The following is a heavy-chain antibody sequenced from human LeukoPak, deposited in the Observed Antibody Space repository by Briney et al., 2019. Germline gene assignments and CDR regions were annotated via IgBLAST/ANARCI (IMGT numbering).Heavy chain of an antibody. V-gene: IGHV4-59*01. CDR3: ARDYGDYFDY. J-gene: IGHJ4*02. CDR1: GGSISNYY. D-gene: IGHD4-17*01. Sequence: SETLFLTCTVSGGSISNYYWSWIRQPPGKGLEWIGYIYYSGSTNYNPSLKSRVIISVDTSKNQFSLKLGSVAAADTAVYYCARDYGDYFDYWGQGTLVTVSS. CDR2: IYYSGST.